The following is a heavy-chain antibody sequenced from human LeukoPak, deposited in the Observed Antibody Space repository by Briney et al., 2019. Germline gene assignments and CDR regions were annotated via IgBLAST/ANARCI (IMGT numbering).Heavy chain of an antibody. CDR3: AIMPLHDYGDYVDAFDI. V-gene: IGHV1-69*13. CDR2: IIPIFGTA. D-gene: IGHD4-17*01. CDR1: GGTFSSYA. Sequence: SVKVSCKASGGTFSSYAINWVRQAPGQGLEWMGGIIPIFGTANYAQKFQGRVTITADESTSTAYMELSSLRSEDTAVYYCAIMPLHDYGDYVDAFDIWGHGTMVTVSS. J-gene: IGHJ3*02.